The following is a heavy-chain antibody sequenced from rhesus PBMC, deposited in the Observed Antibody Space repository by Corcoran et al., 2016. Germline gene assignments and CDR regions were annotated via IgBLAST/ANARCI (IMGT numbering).Heavy chain of an antibody. CDR2: IRVSSGST. J-gene: IGHJ4*01. D-gene: IGHD3-3*01. CDR1: GYSISSGYG. Sequence: QVQLQESGPGLVKPSETLSLTCAVSGYSISSGYGWSGIRQPPGRGLEWIGYIRVSSGSTNSTPSPRRRFTISTDTSKNQFSLKLRSVTAADTAVYYCARLQYLGHFDYWGQGVLVTVSS. CDR3: ARLQYLGHFDY. V-gene: IGHV4-127*01.